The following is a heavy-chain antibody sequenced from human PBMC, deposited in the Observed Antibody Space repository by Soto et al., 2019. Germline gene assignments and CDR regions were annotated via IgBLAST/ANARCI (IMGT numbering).Heavy chain of an antibody. J-gene: IGHJ4*02. CDR1: VFTFSSYA. Sequence: PGGSLRLSCAASVFTFSSYAMSWVRQSPGKGLEWVSAISGSGGSTYYADSVKGRFTISRDNSKNTLYLQMNSLRAEDTAVYYCAKDHYGTAMGYYFEYWGQGTMVTVSS. CDR3: AKDHYGTAMGYYFEY. V-gene: IGHV3-23*01. D-gene: IGHD5-18*01. CDR2: ISGSGGST.